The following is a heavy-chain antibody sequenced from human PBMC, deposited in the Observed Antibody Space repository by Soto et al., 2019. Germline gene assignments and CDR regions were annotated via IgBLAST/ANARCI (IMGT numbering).Heavy chain of an antibody. CDR2: IRSKAYGGTT. CDR3: TRDQKEYSSGWYTTALDY. D-gene: IGHD6-19*01. Sequence: PGGSLRLSCTASGFTFGDYAMSWFRQAPGKGLEWVGFIRSKAYGGTTEYAASVKGRFTISRDDSKSIAYLQMNSLKTEDTAVYYCTRDQKEYSSGWYTTALDYPGQGTRVTVSS. V-gene: IGHV3-49*03. J-gene: IGHJ4*02. CDR1: GFTFGDYA.